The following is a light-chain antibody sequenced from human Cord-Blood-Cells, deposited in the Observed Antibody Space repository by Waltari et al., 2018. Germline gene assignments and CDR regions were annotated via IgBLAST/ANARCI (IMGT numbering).Light chain of an antibody. CDR2: EVS. CDR3: SSYTSSSTLV. CDR1: SSDAGGYNY. Sequence: QSALTQPASVSGSPGQSITISCTGTSSDAGGYNYVSRYQQHPGKAPKLQIYEVSNRPSGVSNRFSGSKSGNTASLTISGLQAEDEADYYCSSYTSSSTLVFGGGTKLTVL. V-gene: IGLV2-14*01. J-gene: IGLJ3*02.